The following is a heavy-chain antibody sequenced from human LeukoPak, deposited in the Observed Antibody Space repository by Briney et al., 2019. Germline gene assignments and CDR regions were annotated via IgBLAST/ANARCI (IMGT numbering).Heavy chain of an antibody. CDR1: GGTFSSYA. CDR3: AREGPPDGDLSENWFDP. Sequence: SVKVSCKASGGTFSSYAISWVRQAPGQGLEWMGGIIPIFGTANYAQKFQGRVTITTDESTSTAYTELSGLRSEDTAVYYCAREGPPDGDLSENWFDPWGRGTLVTVSS. CDR2: IIPIFGTA. J-gene: IGHJ5*02. V-gene: IGHV1-69*05. D-gene: IGHD4-17*01.